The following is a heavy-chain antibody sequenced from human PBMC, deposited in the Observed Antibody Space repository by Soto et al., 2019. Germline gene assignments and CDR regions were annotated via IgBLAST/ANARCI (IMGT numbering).Heavy chain of an antibody. CDR2: IYSGGST. CDR1: GFTVSSNY. V-gene: IGHV3-66*01. D-gene: IGHD4-17*01. J-gene: IGHJ3*02. Sequence: EVQLVESGGGLVQPGGSLRLSCAASGFTVSSNYMSWVRQAPGKGLEWVSVIYSGGSTYYADSVKGRFTISRDNSKNTLYLQMNSLRAEDTAVYYCARSPTTVTTWGAFDTWGQGTMVTVSS. CDR3: ARSPTTVTTWGAFDT.